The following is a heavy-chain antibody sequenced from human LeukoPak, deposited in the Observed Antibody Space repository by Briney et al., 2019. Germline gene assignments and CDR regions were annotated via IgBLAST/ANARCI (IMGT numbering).Heavy chain of an antibody. J-gene: IGHJ4*02. CDR2: IYYTGST. D-gene: IGHD6-13*01. CDR1: GGSISTYY. V-gene: IGHV4-59*01. CDR3: ARVDSINWYDSRGYFDY. Sequence: SEALSLTCTVSGGSISTYYWSWIRQPPGKGLEWIGYIYYTGSTNYNPSLKSRVTLSVDTSKNQFSLNLSSVTAADTAVYYCARVDSINWYDSRGYFDYWGQGTLVTVSS.